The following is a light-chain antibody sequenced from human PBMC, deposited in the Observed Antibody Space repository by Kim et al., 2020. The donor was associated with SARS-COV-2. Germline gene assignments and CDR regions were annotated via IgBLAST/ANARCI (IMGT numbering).Light chain of an antibody. CDR3: QSYDDKSWV. CDR1: SGSIASDF. Sequence: NFMLTQSHSVSESPGKTVIITCTRTSGSIASDFVQWFQQRPGSSPTTVIYENYQRPSGVPDRFSGSVDSSSNSASLTISGLKNDDEAEYYCQSYDDKSWVFGGGTQLTVL. V-gene: IGLV6-57*01. J-gene: IGLJ3*02. CDR2: ENY.